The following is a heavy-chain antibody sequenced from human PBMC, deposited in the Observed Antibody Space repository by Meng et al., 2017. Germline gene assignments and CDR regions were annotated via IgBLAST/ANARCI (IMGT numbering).Heavy chain of an antibody. CDR1: GYTFTGYY. V-gene: IGHV1-2*06. CDR2: INPNSGGT. CDR3: ARIRYSYGLYYFDY. D-gene: IGHD5-18*01. J-gene: IGHJ4*02. Sequence: ASVKVSCKASGYTFTGYYMHWVRQAPEQGLEWMGRINPNSGGTNYAQKFQGRVTITADKSTSTAYMELSSLRSEDTAVYYCARIRYSYGLYYFDYWGQGTLVTVSS.